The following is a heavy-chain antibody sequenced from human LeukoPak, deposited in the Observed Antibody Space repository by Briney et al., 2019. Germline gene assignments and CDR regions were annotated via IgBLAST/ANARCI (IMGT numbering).Heavy chain of an antibody. CDR1: GDTFSSYA. V-gene: IGHV1-69*13. J-gene: IGHJ3*01. Sequence: GASVKVSYKASGDTFSSYAISWLRQAPGQGLGWMGGIIPILGTTNYAQKFQGRVTITADESTSTLYMELRSLRSEDTAIYYCARDDYYDSSAYRENPFDVWGQGTMVTVSS. D-gene: IGHD3-22*01. CDR2: IIPILGTT. CDR3: ARDDYYDSSAYRENPFDV.